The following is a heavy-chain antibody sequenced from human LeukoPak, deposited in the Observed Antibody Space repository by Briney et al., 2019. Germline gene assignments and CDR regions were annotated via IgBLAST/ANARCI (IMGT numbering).Heavy chain of an antibody. Sequence: GGSLRLSCAASGFTFSSYAMHWVRQAPGKGLEYVSAISSNGGSTYYANSVKGRFTISRDNSKNTLYLQMGSLRAEDMAVYYCARSLRASLYYDILTGYPTFDYWGQGTLVTVSS. J-gene: IGHJ4*02. V-gene: IGHV3-64*01. CDR2: ISSNGGST. CDR3: ARSLRASLYYDILTGYPTFDY. CDR1: GFTFSSYA. D-gene: IGHD3-9*01.